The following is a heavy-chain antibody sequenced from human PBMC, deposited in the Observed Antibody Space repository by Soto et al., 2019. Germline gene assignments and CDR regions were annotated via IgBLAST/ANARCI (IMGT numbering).Heavy chain of an antibody. J-gene: IGHJ4*02. CDR1: GFTFSSYW. Sequence: LRLSCAASGFTFSSYWMSWVRQAPGKGLEGVANIKQDGSEKYYVDSVKGRFTISRDNAKNSLYLQMNSLRAEDTAVYYCARDDSTWTRYFDYWGQGTLVTVSS. CDR2: IKQDGSEK. D-gene: IGHD6-13*01. V-gene: IGHV3-7*03. CDR3: ARDDSTWTRYFDY.